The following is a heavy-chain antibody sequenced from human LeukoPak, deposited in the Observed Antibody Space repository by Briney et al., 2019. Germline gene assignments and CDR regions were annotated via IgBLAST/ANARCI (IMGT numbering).Heavy chain of an antibody. Sequence: SETLSLTCAVYGGSFSGYYWSWIRQPPGKGLEWIGEINHSGSTNYSPSLKSRVTISVDTSKNQFSLKLSSVTAADTAVYYCARLGVVNNFDYWGQGTLVTVSS. V-gene: IGHV4-34*01. D-gene: IGHD3-3*01. CDR3: ARLGVVNNFDY. CDR2: INHSGST. CDR1: GGSFSGYY. J-gene: IGHJ4*02.